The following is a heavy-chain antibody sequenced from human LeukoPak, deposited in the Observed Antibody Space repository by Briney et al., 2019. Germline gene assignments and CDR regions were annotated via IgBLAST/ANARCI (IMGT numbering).Heavy chain of an antibody. D-gene: IGHD1-26*01. J-gene: IGHJ5*02. CDR2: INWNGHSI. CDR3: ARVGGPLGATTGCFDH. Sequence: GGSLRLSFGASGFTFNHYGMNWVRQVPGKGLEWVSGINWNGHSIGYGDSVKGRFTISRDNAKNPLYLQMNSLRDEDTALYYCARVGGPLGATTGCFDHWGHGTLVTVSS. CDR1: GFTFNHYG. V-gene: IGHV3-20*03.